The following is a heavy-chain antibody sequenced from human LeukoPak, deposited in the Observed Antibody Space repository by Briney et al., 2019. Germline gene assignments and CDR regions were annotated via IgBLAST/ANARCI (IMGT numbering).Heavy chain of an antibody. J-gene: IGHJ5*02. D-gene: IGHD3-3*01. CDR3: ARDKGSSTYYDFWSGYCWFDP. V-gene: IGHV3-7*01. CDR1: GFTFSSYW. Sequence: GGSLRLSCAASGFTFSSYWMSWVRQAPGEGLEWVANIKQDGSEKYYVDSVKGRFTISRDNAKNSLYLQMNSLRAEDTAVYYCARDKGSSTYYDFWSGYCWFDPWGQGTLVTVSS. CDR2: IKQDGSEK.